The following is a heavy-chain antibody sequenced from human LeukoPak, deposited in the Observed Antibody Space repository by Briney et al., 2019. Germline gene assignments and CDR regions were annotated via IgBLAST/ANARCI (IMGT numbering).Heavy chain of an antibody. V-gene: IGHV1-3*01. J-gene: IGHJ6*02. CDR3: ARPRDSGYDSNGMDV. CDR1: GGTFSSYA. Sequence: ASVKVSCTASGGTFSSYAISWVRQAPGQRLEWMGWINAGNGNTKYSQKFQGRVTITRGTSASTAYMELSSLRSEDTAVYYCARPRDSGYDSNGMDVWGQGTTVTVSS. CDR2: INAGNGNT. D-gene: IGHD5-12*01.